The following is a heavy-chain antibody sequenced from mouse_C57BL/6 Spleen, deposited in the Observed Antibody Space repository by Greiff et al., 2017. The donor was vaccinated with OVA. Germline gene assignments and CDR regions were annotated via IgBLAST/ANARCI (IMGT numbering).Heavy chain of an antibody. D-gene: IGHD4-1*01. J-gene: IGHJ1*03. V-gene: IGHV1-52*01. CDR2: IDPSDSET. Sequence: QVQLQQPGAELVRPGSSVKLSCKASGYTFTSYWMHWVKQRPIQGLEWIGNIDPSDSETHYNQKFKDKATLTVDKSSSTAYMQLSSLTSEDSAVYCCARLGRAWYFDVWGTGTTVTVSS. CDR1: GYTFTSYW. CDR3: ARLGRAWYFDV.